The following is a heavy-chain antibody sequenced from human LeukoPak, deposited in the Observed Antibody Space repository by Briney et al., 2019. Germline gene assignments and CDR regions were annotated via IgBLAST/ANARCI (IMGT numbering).Heavy chain of an antibody. D-gene: IGHD3-22*01. CDR2: IYYTEST. CDR3: ARDRGSTYYSDSSGYFV. Sequence: SETLSLTCTVSGGSVSSGSYYWSWIRQPPGKGLEWIGYIYYTESTDYNPSLKSRVTISVDTSKNQFSLKLSSVTAADTAVYYCARDRGSTYYSDSSGYFVWGQGTTVTVSS. V-gene: IGHV4-61*01. J-gene: IGHJ6*02. CDR1: GGSVSSGSYY.